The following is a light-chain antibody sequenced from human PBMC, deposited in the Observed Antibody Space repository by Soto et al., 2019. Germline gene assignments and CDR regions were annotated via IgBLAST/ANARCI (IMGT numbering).Light chain of an antibody. CDR1: QSISSY. CDR3: QQCYSTPPT. V-gene: IGKV1-39*01. Sequence: DIQMTQSPSSLSASVGDRVIITCRASQSISSYLNWYQQKPGEAPNLLIYTASSLQSGVPSRFSGSGSGTDFTLTISSLQPEDFATYYCQQCYSTPPTFGQGTKVEIK. J-gene: IGKJ1*01. CDR2: TAS.